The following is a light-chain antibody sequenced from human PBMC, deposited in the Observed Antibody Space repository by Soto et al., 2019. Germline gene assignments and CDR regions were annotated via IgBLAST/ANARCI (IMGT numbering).Light chain of an antibody. CDR2: EVS. CDR3: SSYAGSNNFV. J-gene: IGLJ1*01. Sequence: QSALTQPPSASGSPGQSVTISCTGTSGDVGGYNFVSWYQQHPYKAPKLMIYEVSEWPSGVPDRFSGSKSGNTASLTVSGLQAEDEADYYCSSYAGSNNFVFGTGTKVTVL. CDR1: SGDVGGYNF. V-gene: IGLV2-8*01.